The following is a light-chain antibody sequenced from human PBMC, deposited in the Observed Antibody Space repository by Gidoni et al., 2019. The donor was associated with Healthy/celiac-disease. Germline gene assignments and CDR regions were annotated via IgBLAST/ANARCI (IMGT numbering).Light chain of an antibody. CDR3: SSYTSSSTRV. CDR2: DVS. J-gene: IGLJ1*01. CDR1: SSAVGGYNY. Sequence: QSALTQPDSVAGSPGQAITISCTGTSSAVGGYNYVSWYHQHPGKAPKLMIYDVSNRPSGVSNRFSGSKSGNTASLTISGLQAEDEADYYCSSYTSSSTRVFGTGTKVTVL. V-gene: IGLV2-14*01.